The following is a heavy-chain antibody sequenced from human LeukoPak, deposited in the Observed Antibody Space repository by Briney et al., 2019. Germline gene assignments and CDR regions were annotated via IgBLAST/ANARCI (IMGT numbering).Heavy chain of an antibody. J-gene: IGHJ5*02. V-gene: IGHV4-38-2*02. Sequence: PSETLSLTCTVSGYSISNGYYWGWIRQPPGKGLEWIGSIYHSGSTNYNPSLKSRVTISVDTSKNQFSLKLSSVTAADTAVYYCARHVYWIPRIAAAGSRWFDPWGQGTLVTVSS. CDR1: GYSISNGYY. CDR3: ARHVYWIPRIAAAGSRWFDP. CDR2: IYHSGST. D-gene: IGHD6-13*01.